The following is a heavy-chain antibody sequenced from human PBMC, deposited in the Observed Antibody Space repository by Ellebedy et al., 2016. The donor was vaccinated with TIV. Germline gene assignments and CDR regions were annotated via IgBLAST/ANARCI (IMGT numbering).Heavy chain of an antibody. J-gene: IGHJ4*02. Sequence: MPSETLSLTCVVYGGSFSGYYWSWIRQPPGKGLEWIGEINHSGSTNYNPSLKSRVTISVDTSKNQFSLKLSSVTAADTAVYYCARHFLPRDYGGNSGWGYFDYWGQGTLVTVSS. CDR3: ARHFLPRDYGGNSGWGYFDY. CDR2: INHSGST. D-gene: IGHD4-23*01. V-gene: IGHV4-34*01. CDR1: GGSFSGYY.